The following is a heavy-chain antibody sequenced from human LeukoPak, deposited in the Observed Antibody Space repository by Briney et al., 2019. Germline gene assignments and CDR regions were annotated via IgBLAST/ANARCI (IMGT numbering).Heavy chain of an antibody. CDR1: GFTFSYYS. D-gene: IGHD2-2*01. Sequence: PGGSLRLSCAASGFTFSYYSMNWVRQAPGRGLEWVSYISSSSSTIYYADSVKGRFTFSRDNSKNTLYLQMNSLRAEDTAVYYCAKGGIVVVPAANFPHNWFDPWGQGTLVTVSS. J-gene: IGHJ5*02. CDR3: AKGGIVVVPAANFPHNWFDP. V-gene: IGHV3-48*01. CDR2: ISSSSSTI.